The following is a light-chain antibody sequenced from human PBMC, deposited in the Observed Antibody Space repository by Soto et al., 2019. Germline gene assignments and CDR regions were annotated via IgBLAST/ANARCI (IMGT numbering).Light chain of an antibody. CDR3: AVWDDGLNGL. CDR2: RDH. CDR1: SSNIAKNY. Sequence: QSPLTQPPSASGAPGQEVTISCSGSSSNIAKNYVYWYQHLPGAAPKLLIYRDHQRPSGVPARFSASKSGTSASLAISGVRPEDEADYYCAVWDDGLNGLFGGGTKVTVL. V-gene: IGLV1-47*01. J-gene: IGLJ3*02.